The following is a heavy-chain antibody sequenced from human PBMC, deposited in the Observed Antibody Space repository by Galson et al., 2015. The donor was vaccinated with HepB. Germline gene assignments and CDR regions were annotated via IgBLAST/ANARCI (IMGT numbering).Heavy chain of an antibody. CDR1: GYTFTSYG. D-gene: IGHD6-13*01. Sequence: SVKVSCKASGYTFTSYGISWVRQAPGQGLEWMGWISAYNGNTNYAQKLQGRVTMTTDTSTSTAYMELRSLRSDDTAVYYCARLMTRYGPYSSSWALYNWFDPWGQGTLVTVSS. V-gene: IGHV1-18*01. CDR3: ARLMTRYGPYSSSWALYNWFDP. J-gene: IGHJ5*02. CDR2: ISAYNGNT.